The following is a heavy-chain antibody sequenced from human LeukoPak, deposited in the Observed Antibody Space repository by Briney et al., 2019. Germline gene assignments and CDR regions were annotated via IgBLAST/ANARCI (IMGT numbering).Heavy chain of an antibody. CDR1: GGSISSSNYY. CDR2: IYYSGST. Sequence: SETLSLTCTVSGGSISSSNYYWGWIRQPPGKGLECIGTIYYSGSTYYNPSLKSRVSISVDTSKNQFSLRLSSVTAADTAVYYCARDYDSSAGDAFDIWGQGTMVTVSS. V-gene: IGHV4-39*02. J-gene: IGHJ3*02. D-gene: IGHD3-22*01. CDR3: ARDYDSSAGDAFDI.